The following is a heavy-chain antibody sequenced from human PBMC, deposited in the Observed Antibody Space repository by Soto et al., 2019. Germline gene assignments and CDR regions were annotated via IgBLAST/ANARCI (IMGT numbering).Heavy chain of an antibody. D-gene: IGHD4-17*01. CDR2: ISGSGGST. Sequence: EVQLLESGGGLVQPGGSLRLSCAASGFTFSSYAMSWVRQAPGKGLEWVSAISGSGGSTYYADSVKGWFTISRDNSKNTLYLQMNSLRAEDTAVYYFAHARQYGGEFDYWGQGTLVAVSS. CDR1: GFTFSSYA. CDR3: AHARQYGGEFDY. J-gene: IGHJ4*02. V-gene: IGHV3-23*01.